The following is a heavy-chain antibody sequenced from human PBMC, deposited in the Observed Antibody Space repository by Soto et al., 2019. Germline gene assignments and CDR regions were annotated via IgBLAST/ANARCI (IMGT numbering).Heavy chain of an antibody. CDR1: GYTFTSYG. D-gene: IGHD4-17*01. J-gene: IGHJ6*02. CDR2: ISAYNGNT. Sequence: ASVKVSCRASGYTFTSYGISWVRQAPGQGLEWMGWISAYNGNTNYAQKLQGRVTMTTDTSTSTAYMELRSLRSDDTAVYYCARDWGRLRWELAPPLRGNARPDEYYYYGMDVWGQGTTVTVSS. CDR3: ARDWGRLRWELAPPLRGNARPDEYYYYGMDV. V-gene: IGHV1-18*04.